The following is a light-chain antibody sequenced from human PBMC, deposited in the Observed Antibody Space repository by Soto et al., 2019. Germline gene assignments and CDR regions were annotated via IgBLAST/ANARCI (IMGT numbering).Light chain of an antibody. CDR1: SSNIGSNT. Sequence: QSVLTQPPSASGTPGQRVTISCSGSSSNIGSNTVNWYQHLPGTAPKLLIYSNNQRPSGVPDRFSGSKSGTSASLAISGLQSEDEAYYYCAAWDDSLNGPGYVFGTGTKLTVL. J-gene: IGLJ1*01. CDR2: SNN. V-gene: IGLV1-44*01. CDR3: AAWDDSLNGPGYV.